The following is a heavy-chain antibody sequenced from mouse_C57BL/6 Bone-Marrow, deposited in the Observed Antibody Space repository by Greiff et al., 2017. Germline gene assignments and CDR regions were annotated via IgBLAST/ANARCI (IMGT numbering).Heavy chain of an antibody. J-gene: IGHJ3*01. CDR3: ARDYDDPRGFAY. Sequence: QVHVKQPGAELVRPGSSVKLSCKASGYTFTSYWMHWVKQRPIQGLEWIGNIDPSDSETHYNQKFKDKATLTVDKSSSTAYMQLSSLTSEDSAVYYWARDYDDPRGFAYWGQGTLVTVSA. D-gene: IGHD2-4*01. CDR1: GYTFTSYW. V-gene: IGHV1-52*01. CDR2: IDPSDSET.